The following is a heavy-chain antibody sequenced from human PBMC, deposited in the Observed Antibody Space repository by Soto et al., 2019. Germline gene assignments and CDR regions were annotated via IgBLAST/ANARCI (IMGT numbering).Heavy chain of an antibody. V-gene: IGHV4-34*01. CDR2: INHSGST. J-gene: IGHJ4*02. Sequence: KPSETLSLTCAVYGGSFSGYYWSWIRQPPGKGLEWIGEINHSGSTNYNPSLKSRVTISVDTSKNQFSLKLSSVTAADTAVYYCARVGPAPIAVAGTPLFDYWGQGTLVTVSS. CDR3: ARVGPAPIAVAGTPLFDY. CDR1: GGSFSGYY. D-gene: IGHD6-19*01.